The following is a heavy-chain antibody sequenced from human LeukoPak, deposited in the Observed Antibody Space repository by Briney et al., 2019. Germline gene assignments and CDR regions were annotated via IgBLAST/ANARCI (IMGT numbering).Heavy chain of an antibody. CDR1: GFTFSSYW. V-gene: IGHV3-7*01. CDR3: ARVSHGGSYGY. D-gene: IGHD1-26*01. CDR2: IKQDGSEK. J-gene: IGHJ4*02. Sequence: GGSLRLSCAASGFTFSSYWMSWVRQAPGKGLEWVANIKQDGSEKYYVDSVKGRFTISRDNAKNSLYLQMNSLRAEDTAVYYGARVSHGGSYGYWGQGTLVTVSS.